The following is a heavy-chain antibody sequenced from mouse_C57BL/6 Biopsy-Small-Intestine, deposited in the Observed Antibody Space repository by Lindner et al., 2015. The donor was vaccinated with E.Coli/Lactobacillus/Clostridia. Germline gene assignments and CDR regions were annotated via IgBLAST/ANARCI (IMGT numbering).Heavy chain of an antibody. V-gene: IGHV1-81*01. CDR1: GGTFSSYA. J-gene: IGHJ4*01. D-gene: IGHD6-1*01. CDR2: IIPMFGSA. CDR3: ARDAGPSSWSFDY. Sequence: SVKVSCKASGGTFSSYAISWVRQAPGQGLEWMGGIIPMFGSANYAQKFQGRVTITADESTSTAYMELSSLRSEDTAVYYCARDAGPSSWSFDYWGQGTLVTVSS.